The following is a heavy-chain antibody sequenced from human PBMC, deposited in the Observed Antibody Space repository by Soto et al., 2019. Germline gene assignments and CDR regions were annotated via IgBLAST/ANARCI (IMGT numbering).Heavy chain of an antibody. J-gene: IGHJ5*02. CDR2: IVPLFGTT. CDR1: GGNFSSYA. D-gene: IGHD6-13*01. CDR3: AGARGFSWYNWFDP. V-gene: IGHV1-69*12. Sequence: QAQLVQSGAELKKPGSSVKVSCKASGGNFSSYAISWLRQAPGQGLQWMGGIVPLFGTTNYAQKFKDRLMITADESTTTAYVELRSLRFEDTAVDYGAGARGFSWYNWFDPWGQGSPVTVSS.